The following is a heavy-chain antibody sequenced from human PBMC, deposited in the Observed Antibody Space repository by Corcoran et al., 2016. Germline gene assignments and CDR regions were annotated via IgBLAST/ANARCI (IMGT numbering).Heavy chain of an antibody. Sequence: EVQLVESGGGLVQPGGSLRLSCAASGFTFSSYSMNWVRQAPGKGLEWVSYISSSSSTIYYADSVKGRFTISRDNSNNTLYLQMNSLRAEDTAVYYCARRSRLGMTTNAFDIWGQGTMVTVSS. V-gene: IGHV3-48*01. J-gene: IGHJ3*02. CDR3: ARRSRLGMTTNAFDI. D-gene: IGHD4-17*01. CDR1: GFTFSSYS. CDR2: ISSSSSTI.